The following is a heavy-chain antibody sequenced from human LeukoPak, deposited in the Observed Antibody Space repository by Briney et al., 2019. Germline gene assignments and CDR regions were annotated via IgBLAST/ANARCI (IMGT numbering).Heavy chain of an antibody. J-gene: IGHJ6*02. CDR2: ISYDGSNK. CDR3: ARDGAVVVPAAKARYYYGMDV. D-gene: IGHD2-2*01. V-gene: IGHV3-30-3*01. Sequence: PGRSLRLSCAASGFTFSSYAMHWVRQAPGKGLEWVAVISYDGSNKYYADSVKGRFTISRDNSKNTLYLQMNSLRAEDTAVYYCARDGAVVVPAAKARYYYGMDVWGQGTTVTVSS. CDR1: GFTFSSYA.